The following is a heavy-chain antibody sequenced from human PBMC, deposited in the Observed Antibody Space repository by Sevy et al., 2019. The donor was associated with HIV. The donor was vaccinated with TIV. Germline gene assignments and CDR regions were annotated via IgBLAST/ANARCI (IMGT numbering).Heavy chain of an antibody. CDR2: ISSSSNTI. D-gene: IGHD4-17*01. CDR3: ARDSRGLYYGDYVDY. J-gene: IGHJ4*02. CDR1: GFTFSSYS. Sequence: GGSLRLSCAASGFTFSSYSMNWVRQAPGKGLEWVSYISSSSNTIYYADSVKGRFTISRDNAKNSLYLQMNSLRDEDTAVYYCARDSRGLYYGDYVDYWGQGTLVTVSS. V-gene: IGHV3-48*02.